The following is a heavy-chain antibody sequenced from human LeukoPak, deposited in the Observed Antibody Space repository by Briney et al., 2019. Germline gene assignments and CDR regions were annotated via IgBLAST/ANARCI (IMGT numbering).Heavy chain of an antibody. D-gene: IGHD5-12*01. CDR1: GYTFTSYY. CDR2: INPSGGST. CDR3: ARDPVATTGPDY. Sequence: GASVKVSCKASGYTFTSYYMHWVRQAPGQGLEWMGIINPSGGSTSYAQKFQGRVTMTRDMSTSTVYMELSSLRSEDTAVYYCARDPVATTGPDYWGQGTLVTVSS. J-gene: IGHJ4*02. V-gene: IGHV1-46*01.